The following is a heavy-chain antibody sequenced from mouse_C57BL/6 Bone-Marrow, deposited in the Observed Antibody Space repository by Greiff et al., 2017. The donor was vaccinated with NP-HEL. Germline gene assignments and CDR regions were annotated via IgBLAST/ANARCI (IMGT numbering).Heavy chain of an antibody. D-gene: IGHD2-4*01. V-gene: IGHV5-17*01. J-gene: IGHJ3*01. CDR1: GFTFSDYG. CDR3: ARGYYDYDVAY. CDR2: ISSGSSTI. Sequence: EVNLVESGGGLVKPGGSLKLSCAASGFTFSDYGMHWVRQAPEKGLEWVAYISSGSSTIYYAATVKGRFTISRDNAKNTLFLQMTRLRSEDTAMYYCARGYYDYDVAYWGQGTLVTVSA.